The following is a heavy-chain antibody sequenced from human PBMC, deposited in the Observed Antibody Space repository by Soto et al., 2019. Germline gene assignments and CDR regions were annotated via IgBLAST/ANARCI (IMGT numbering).Heavy chain of an antibody. D-gene: IGHD1-7*01. CDR2: IYWNDDK. Sequence: QITLKESGPTLVNPTQTLTLTCTFSGFSLSTSGVGVGWIRQPPGKALEWLALIYWNDDKRYSPSLKSRLTITKDTSKNQVVLTMTNMDRVDTAPYYCAHRLHYNGNYVWFDPWGQGTRVTVSS. V-gene: IGHV2-5*01. J-gene: IGHJ5*02. CDR3: AHRLHYNGNYVWFDP. CDR1: GFSLSTSGVG.